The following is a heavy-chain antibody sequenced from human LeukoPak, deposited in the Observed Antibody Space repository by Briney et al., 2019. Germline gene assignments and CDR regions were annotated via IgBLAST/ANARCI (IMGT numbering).Heavy chain of an antibody. Sequence: SETLSLTCAVSGYSISSGYYWGWIRQPPGKGLEWIGSIYHSGSTYNNPSLKSRVTISVDTSKNQFSLKLSSVTAADTAVYYCARTDEYCGGDCYHFDYWGQGTLVTVSS. CDR1: GYSISSGYY. D-gene: IGHD2-21*01. CDR2: IYHSGST. J-gene: IGHJ4*02. V-gene: IGHV4-38-2*01. CDR3: ARTDEYCGGDCYHFDY.